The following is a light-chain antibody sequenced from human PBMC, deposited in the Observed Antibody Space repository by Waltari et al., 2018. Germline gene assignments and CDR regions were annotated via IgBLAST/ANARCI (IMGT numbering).Light chain of an antibody. J-gene: IGLJ1*01. CDR1: SSDVGGYNH. CDR3: SSYTSSSIPYV. Sequence: QSALTQAASVSDSPGQSITISCTGTSSDVGGYNHVSWYQHHPGKAPKLIISEVSNRPSGVSYRFSGSKSGNTASLTISGLQAEDEADYYCSSYTSSSIPYVFGTGTKVTVL. CDR2: EVS. V-gene: IGLV2-14*01.